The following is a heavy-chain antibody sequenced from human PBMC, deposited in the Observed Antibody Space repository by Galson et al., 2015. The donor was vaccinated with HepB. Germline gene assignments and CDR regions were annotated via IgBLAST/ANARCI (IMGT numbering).Heavy chain of an antibody. D-gene: IGHD3-10*01. CDR2: IYPGDSDT. J-gene: IGHJ6*02. Sequence: QSGAEVKKPGESLKISCKGSGYSFTSYWIGWVRQMPGKGLEWMGIIYPGDSDTRYSPSFQGQVTISADKSISTAYLQWSSLKASDTAMYYCARLNTGYYGSGSSSGRSYYYGMDVWGQGTTVTVSS. V-gene: IGHV5-51*01. CDR1: GYSFTSYW. CDR3: ARLNTGYYGSGSSSGRSYYYGMDV.